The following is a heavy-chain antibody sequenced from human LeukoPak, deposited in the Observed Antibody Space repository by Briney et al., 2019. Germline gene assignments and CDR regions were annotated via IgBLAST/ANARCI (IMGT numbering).Heavy chain of an antibody. Sequence: ASVKVSCKVSGYTLTELSMHWVRQAPGKGLERMGGFDPEDGETIYAQKFQGRVTITADESTSTAYMELSSLRSEDTAVYYCARETGTTTYYYDSSGYYLDYWGQGTLVTVSS. CDR3: ARETGTTTYYYDSSGYYLDY. J-gene: IGHJ4*02. CDR2: FDPEDGET. CDR1: GYTLTELS. V-gene: IGHV1-24*01. D-gene: IGHD3-22*01.